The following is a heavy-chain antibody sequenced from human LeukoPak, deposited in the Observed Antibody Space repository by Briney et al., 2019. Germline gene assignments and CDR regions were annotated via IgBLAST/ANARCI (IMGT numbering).Heavy chain of an antibody. J-gene: IGHJ4*02. D-gene: IGHD3-9*01. CDR3: ARLPYYDILTGYYGENSYFDY. Sequence: GGSLRLSCAASGFTFSSYAMSWVRQAPGKGLEWVSAISGSGGSTYYADSVKGRFTISRDNSKNTLYLQMNSLRAEDTAVYYCARLPYYDILTGYYGENSYFDYWGQGTLVTVSS. CDR2: ISGSGGST. V-gene: IGHV3-23*01. CDR1: GFTFSSYA.